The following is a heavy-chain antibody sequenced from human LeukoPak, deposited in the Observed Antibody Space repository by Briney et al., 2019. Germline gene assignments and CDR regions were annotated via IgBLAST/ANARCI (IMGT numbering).Heavy chain of an antibody. CDR3: ARGGRVDTAMVIFDY. CDR1: GFTFSNYN. J-gene: IGHJ4*02. V-gene: IGHV3-48*01. CDR2: ITGSSTSI. Sequence: GGSLRLSCAASGFTFSNYNMNWVRQAPGKGLEWVSYITGSSTSIYYADSVKGRFTISRDNAKNTLYLQMNSLRAEDTAVYYCARGGRVDTAMVIFDYWGQGTLVTVSS. D-gene: IGHD5-18*01.